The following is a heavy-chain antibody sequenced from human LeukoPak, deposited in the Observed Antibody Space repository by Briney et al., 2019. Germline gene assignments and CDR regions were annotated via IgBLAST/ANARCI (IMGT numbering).Heavy chain of an antibody. CDR2: ISGSGGST. D-gene: IGHD3-22*01. J-gene: IGHJ4*02. CDR3: AKGDWDYYDSSGSSPLDY. V-gene: IGHV3-23*01. Sequence: GSLRLSCAASGFTFSSYAMSWVRQAPGKGLEWVSAISGSGGSTYYADSVEGRFTISRDNSKNTLYLQMNSLRAEDTAVYYCAKGDWDYYDSSGSSPLDYWGQGTLVTVSS. CDR1: GFTFSSYA.